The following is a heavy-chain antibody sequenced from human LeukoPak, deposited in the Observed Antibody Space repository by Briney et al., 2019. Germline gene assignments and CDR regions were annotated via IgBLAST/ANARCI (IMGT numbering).Heavy chain of an antibody. Sequence: PSETLSLTCTVSGGSISSYYWSWIRQPPGTGLEWIGYIYYSGSTNYNPSLKSRVTISVDTSKNQFSLKLSSVTAADTAVYYCARLVVAATPFDYWGQGTLVTVSS. CDR3: ARLVVAATPFDY. CDR2: IYYSGST. V-gene: IGHV4-59*08. D-gene: IGHD2-15*01. J-gene: IGHJ4*02. CDR1: GGSISSYY.